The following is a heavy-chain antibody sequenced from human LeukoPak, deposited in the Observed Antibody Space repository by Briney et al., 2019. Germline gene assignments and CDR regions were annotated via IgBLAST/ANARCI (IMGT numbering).Heavy chain of an antibody. CDR2: INTNTGDP. CDR3: ARESHYFDSSSAL. CDR1: GYTFTTYT. Sequence: ASVKVSCKASGYTFTTYTMNWVRQAPGQGLEWMGWINTNTGDPTYAQGFTGRFVFSLGTSVSTAYLQINSLKVEDTAMYYCARESHYFDSSSALWGQGTLVTVSS. J-gene: IGHJ4*02. V-gene: IGHV7-4-1*02. D-gene: IGHD3-22*01.